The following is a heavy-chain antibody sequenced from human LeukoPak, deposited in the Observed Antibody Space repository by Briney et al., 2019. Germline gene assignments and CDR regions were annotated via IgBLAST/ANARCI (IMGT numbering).Heavy chain of an antibody. CDR2: MNPNSGNT. D-gene: IGHD6-19*01. J-gene: IGHJ4*02. Sequence: GASVKVSCKASGYTFTSYDINWVRQATGQGLEWMGWMNPNSGNTGYAQKFQGRVTMTRNTPISTAYMELSSLRSEDTAVYYCARGLLAVAGTGVDYWGQGTLVTVSS. CDR3: ARGLLAVAGTGVDY. V-gene: IGHV1-8*01. CDR1: GYTFTSYD.